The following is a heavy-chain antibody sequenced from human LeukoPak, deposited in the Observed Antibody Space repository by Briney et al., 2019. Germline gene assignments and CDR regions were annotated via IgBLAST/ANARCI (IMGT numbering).Heavy chain of an antibody. CDR2: ISVYNGDT. V-gene: IGHV1-18*01. CDR3: ARGYCTSTSCPGGKDY. CDR1: GYTFTNYG. Sequence: ASVKVSCKASGYTFTNYGISRVRQAPGQGLEWMGWISVYNGDTNYAQKFQDRVTMTTDTSTSTAYMELRSLRSDDTAVYYCARGYCTSTSCPGGKDYWGQGTLVTVSS. J-gene: IGHJ4*02. D-gene: IGHD2-2*01.